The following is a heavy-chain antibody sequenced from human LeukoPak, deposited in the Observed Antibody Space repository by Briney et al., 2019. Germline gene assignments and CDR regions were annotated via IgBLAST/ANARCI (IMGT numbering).Heavy chain of an antibody. Sequence: GGSLRLSCAASGFTFSSYNMNWVRQAPGKGLEWVSCISSSSTTIYYADSVKGRFTVSRDNAKNSLYLQMNSLRVEDTAVYFCARGTNYYDSTGMSDWGQGTLVTVSS. CDR2: ISSSSTTI. V-gene: IGHV3-48*04. J-gene: IGHJ4*02. D-gene: IGHD3-22*01. CDR3: ARGTNYYDSTGMSD. CDR1: GFTFSSYN.